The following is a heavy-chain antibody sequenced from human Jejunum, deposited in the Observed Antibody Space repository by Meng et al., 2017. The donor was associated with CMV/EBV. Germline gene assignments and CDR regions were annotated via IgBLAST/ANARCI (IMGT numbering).Heavy chain of an antibody. Sequence: AASVFTFGDYAMGWVRQAPGKGLEWVSVIYTSNSGTRYADSVKGRFTISRDNSKNTLFLQMDSLRAEDTARYYCARGWSGGIDYYFDFWGQGTLVTVSS. D-gene: IGHD4/OR15-4a*01. V-gene: IGHV3-23*03. J-gene: IGHJ4*02. CDR2: IYTSNSGT. CDR1: VFTFGDYA. CDR3: ARGWSGGIDYYFDF.